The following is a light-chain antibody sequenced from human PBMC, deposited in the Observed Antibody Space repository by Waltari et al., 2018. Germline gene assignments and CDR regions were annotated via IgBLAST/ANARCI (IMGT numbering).Light chain of an antibody. CDR2: VNSDGGH. CDR1: GEYSAYA. V-gene: IGLV4-69*01. J-gene: IGLJ3*02. CDR3: QTWGTGIQV. Sequence: LVLTQSPSASASLGASVKLTCSLPGEYSAYAIAWHQQQPLKGPRYLMTVNSDGGHKKGDGISERFSGSSSDLDRYLIISRLQSDDEADYFCQTWGTGIQVFGSGTKLTVL.